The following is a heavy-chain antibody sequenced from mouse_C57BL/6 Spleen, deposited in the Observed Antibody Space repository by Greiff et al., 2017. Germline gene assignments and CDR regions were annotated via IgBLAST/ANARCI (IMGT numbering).Heavy chain of an antibody. CDR3: ARKEDDGYFDY. D-gene: IGHD2-3*01. V-gene: IGHV3-6*01. CDR1: GYSITSGYY. Sequence: EVQLVESGPGLVKPSQSLSLTCSVTGYSITSGYYWNWIRQFPGNKLEWMGYISYDGSNNYNPSLKNRISITRDTSKNQFFLKLNSVTTEDTATYYCARKEDDGYFDYWGQGTTLTVSS. J-gene: IGHJ2*01. CDR2: ISYDGSN.